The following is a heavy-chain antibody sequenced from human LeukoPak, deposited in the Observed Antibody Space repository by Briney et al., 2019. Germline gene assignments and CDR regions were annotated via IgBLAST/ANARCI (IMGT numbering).Heavy chain of an antibody. CDR2: IYYSGST. V-gene: IGHV4-59*01. D-gene: IGHD6-13*01. Sequence: PSETPSLTCTVSGGSINNYYWSWIRQPPGKRLEWIGYIYYSGSTNYNPSLKSRVTISVDTSKNQFSLQLRSVTAADTAVYYCARAIRVAAAIWDSWGQGTLVTVSS. J-gene: IGHJ4*02. CDR1: GGSINNYY. CDR3: ARAIRVAAAIWDS.